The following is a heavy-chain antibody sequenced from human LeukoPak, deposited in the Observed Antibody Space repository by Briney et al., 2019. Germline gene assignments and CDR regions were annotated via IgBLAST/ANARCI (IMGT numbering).Heavy chain of an antibody. D-gene: IGHD3-22*01. CDR3: AREWEGKDYYDSSGYWENWFDP. Sequence: GPSVKVSCKASGGTFSSYAISWVRQAPGQGLEWMGGIIPIFGTANYAQKFQGRVTITTDESTSTAYMELSSLRSEDTAVYYCAREWEGKDYYDSSGYWENWFDPWGQGTLVTVSS. CDR2: IIPIFGTA. V-gene: IGHV1-69*05. J-gene: IGHJ5*02. CDR1: GGTFSSYA.